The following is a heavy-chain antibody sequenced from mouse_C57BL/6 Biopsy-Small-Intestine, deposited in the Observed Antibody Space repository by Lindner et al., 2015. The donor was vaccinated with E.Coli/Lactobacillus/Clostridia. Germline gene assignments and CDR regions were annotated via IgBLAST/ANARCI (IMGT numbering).Heavy chain of an antibody. CDR3: ARIRGDLAGYPDL. V-gene: IGHV1-53*01. J-gene: IGHJ1*01. CDR1: RVTFSTSP. CDR2: IIPMVGVP. Sequence: SVKVSCKASRVTFSTSPISWVRQAPGQGLEWLGRIIPMVGVPDYAQKFQNRVTISADKSTNTAYMELRSLTSEDTALYFCARIRGDLAGYPDLWGRGTLVSVSS. D-gene: IGHD2-13*01.